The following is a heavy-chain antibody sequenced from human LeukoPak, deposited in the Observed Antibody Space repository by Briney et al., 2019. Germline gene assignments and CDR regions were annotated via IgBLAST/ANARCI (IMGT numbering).Heavy chain of an antibody. V-gene: IGHV3-23*01. CDR1: AFTFISNA. D-gene: IGHD6-13*01. Sequence: GGAPRLLSSASAFTFISNAMRCGRRAPGKGLEWGSAIIGSGGSTYYSDSVKGRFTISRDNSKNTLYLQMNSLRAEDTAVYYCAKDTRSIAAAVGYWGQGTLVTVSS. J-gene: IGHJ4*02. CDR2: IIGSGGST. CDR3: AKDTRSIAAAVGY.